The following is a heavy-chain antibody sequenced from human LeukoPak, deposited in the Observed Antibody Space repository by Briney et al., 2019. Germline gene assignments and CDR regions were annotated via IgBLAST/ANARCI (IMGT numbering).Heavy chain of an antibody. CDR3: ARGTPNDY. V-gene: IGHV3-33*01. CDR2: IWYDGSNK. CDR1: GFTFSSYG. J-gene: IGHJ4*02. Sequence: GGPLKLSCAASGFTFSSYGMPWVRQAPAKGLEWVAVIWYDGSNKYYADSVKGRFTISRHNSKNTLYLQMNSLRAEDTAVDYCARGTPNDYWGQGTLVTVSS.